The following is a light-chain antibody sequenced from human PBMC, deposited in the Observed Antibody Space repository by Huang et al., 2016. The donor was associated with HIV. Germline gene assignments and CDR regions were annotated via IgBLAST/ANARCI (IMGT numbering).Light chain of an antibody. V-gene: IGKV1-33*01. Sequence: DIQMTQSPSSLSASIGDRVTITCRASLHIYSYFNWYQHGPEKAPKLLVYDAANLEVGVTSRFSGSGSGRNFTLIISSLQPEDFATYYCQQYDSLPRTFGPGTKV. CDR2: DAA. CDR1: LHIYSY. CDR3: QQYDSLPRT. J-gene: IGKJ3*01.